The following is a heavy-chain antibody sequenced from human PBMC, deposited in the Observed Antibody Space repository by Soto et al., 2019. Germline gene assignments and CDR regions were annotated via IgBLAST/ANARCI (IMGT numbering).Heavy chain of an antibody. CDR2: ISAYNGNT. J-gene: IGHJ6*02. V-gene: IGHV1-18*04. D-gene: IGHD3-3*01. CDR3: ARIRYYDFWSGYQNLHYYYGMDV. CDR1: GYTFTSYG. Sequence: ASVMVSCKASGYTFTSYGISWVRQAPGQGLEWMGWISAYNGNTNYAQKLQGRVTMTTDTSTSTAYMELRSLRSDDTAVYYCARIRYYDFWSGYQNLHYYYGMDVWGQGTTVTVSS.